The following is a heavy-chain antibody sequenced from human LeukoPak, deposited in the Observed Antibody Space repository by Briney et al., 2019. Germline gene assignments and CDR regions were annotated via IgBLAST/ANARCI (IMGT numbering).Heavy chain of an antibody. Sequence: GGSLRLSCAASGFTVNSNYMSWLRQAPGQGLEWVSIIYSGGTTHYADSVKGRFTISRDNTKNTLYLQMDSLRAEDTAVYYCARTYYSGSGTYQRWFDPWGQGTLVTVSS. D-gene: IGHD3-10*01. CDR3: ARTYYSGSGTYQRWFDP. CDR2: IYSGGTT. V-gene: IGHV3-53*01. J-gene: IGHJ5*02. CDR1: GFTVNSNY.